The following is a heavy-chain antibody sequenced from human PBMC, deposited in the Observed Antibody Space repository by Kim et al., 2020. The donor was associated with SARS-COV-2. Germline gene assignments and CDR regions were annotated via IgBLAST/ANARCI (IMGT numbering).Heavy chain of an antibody. CDR3: ARKRESTAGAFDI. CDR1: GGSISSYY. D-gene: IGHD2-2*01. J-gene: IGHJ3*02. CDR2: IYYSGST. Sequence: SETLSLTCTVSGGSISSYYWSWIRQPPGKGLEWIGYIYYSGSTNYNPSLKSRVTISVDTSKNQFSLKLSSVTAADTAVYYCARKRESTAGAFDIWGQGTMVTVSS. V-gene: IGHV4-59*08.